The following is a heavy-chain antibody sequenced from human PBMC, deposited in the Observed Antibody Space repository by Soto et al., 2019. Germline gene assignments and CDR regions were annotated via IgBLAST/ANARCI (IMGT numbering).Heavy chain of an antibody. V-gene: IGHV3-23*01. Sequence: GGSLRLSCAASGFTFSSYSMTWVRQAPGKGLEWVSGISGSGGTTDYADSVKGRFTISRDNPKNTLYLQMNNLRAEDTAIYNCAKDMSLDYGDYGWGQGTMVTVSS. CDR2: ISGSGGTT. CDR3: AKDMSLDYGDYG. J-gene: IGHJ4*02. D-gene: IGHD4-17*01. CDR1: GFTFSSYS.